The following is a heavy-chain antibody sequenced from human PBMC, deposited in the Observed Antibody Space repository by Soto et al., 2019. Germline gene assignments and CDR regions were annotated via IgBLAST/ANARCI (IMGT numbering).Heavy chain of an antibody. D-gene: IGHD6-13*01. Sequence: QITLKESGPTLVNPTQTLTLTCTFSGFSLTTSGVGGGWIRQPPGTALEWLALMYWNDVKRYSPSLKSRLTLTEDASTNQVVLTVTNMHPVDTATYSCAHSAIYTITWFYFDHWGQGTLVTVSS. CDR3: AHSAIYTITWFYFDH. J-gene: IGHJ4*02. CDR2: MYWNDVK. V-gene: IGHV2-5*01. CDR1: GFSLTTSGVG.